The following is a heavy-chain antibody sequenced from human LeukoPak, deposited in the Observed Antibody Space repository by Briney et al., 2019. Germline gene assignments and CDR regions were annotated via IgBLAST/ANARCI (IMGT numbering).Heavy chain of an antibody. CDR1: GYTFTGYY. J-gene: IGHJ4*02. V-gene: IGHV1-2*02. CDR2: INPNSGGT. D-gene: IGHD6-19*01. Sequence: GASVKVSCKASGYTFTGYYMQWVRQAPRQRLEWMGWINPNSGGTNYAQKFQGRVTMTRDTSISTAYMELRRLRSDDTAVYYCARGYSSGWFDYWGQGTLVTVSS. CDR3: ARGYSSGWFDY.